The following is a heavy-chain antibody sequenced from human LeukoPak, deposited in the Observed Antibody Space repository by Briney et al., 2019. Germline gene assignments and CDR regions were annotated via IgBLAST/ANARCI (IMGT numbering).Heavy chain of an antibody. J-gene: IGHJ4*02. V-gene: IGHV4-34*01. CDR3: ARGRGVDY. D-gene: IGHD3-3*01. CDR1: GGSFSGYY. CDR2: INHSGST. Sequence: PSETLSLTCAVYGGSFSGYYWSWIRQPPGKGLEWIGEINHSGSTNYNPSLKSRATISVDTSKNQFSLKLSSVTAADTAVYYCARGRGVDYWGQGTLVTVSS.